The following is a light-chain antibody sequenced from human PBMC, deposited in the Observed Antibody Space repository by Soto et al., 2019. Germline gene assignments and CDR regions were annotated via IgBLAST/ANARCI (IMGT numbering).Light chain of an antibody. J-gene: IGKJ5*01. Sequence: MTQSPATLSASVGDRVTIACRASQSVNSYLAWYQQKPGQAPRLLIYGASNRVTGIPARFSGSGSGTDFTLTISRLEPEDFAVYYCQQYHYSRFTFGQGTRLEVK. V-gene: IGKV3D-15*01. CDR3: QQYHYSRFT. CDR1: QSVNSY. CDR2: GAS.